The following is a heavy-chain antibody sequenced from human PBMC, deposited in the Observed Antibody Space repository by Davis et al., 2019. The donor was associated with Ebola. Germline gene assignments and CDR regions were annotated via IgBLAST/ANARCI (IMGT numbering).Heavy chain of an antibody. V-gene: IGHV4-61*05. Sequence: SETLSLTCTVSGGSISSSSYYWGWIRQPPGKGLEWIGYIYYSGSTNYNPSLKSRVTISVDTSKNQFSLKLSSVTAADTAVYYCARGKGAAGSNWFDPWGQGTLVTVSS. D-gene: IGHD6-13*01. CDR1: GGSISSSSYY. CDR3: ARGKGAAGSNWFDP. J-gene: IGHJ5*02. CDR2: IYYSGST.